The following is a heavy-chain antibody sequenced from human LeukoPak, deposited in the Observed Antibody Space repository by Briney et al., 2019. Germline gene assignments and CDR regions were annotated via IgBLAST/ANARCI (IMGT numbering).Heavy chain of an antibody. CDR2: MNPNSGNT. Sequence: GASVKVSCKASGYTFTTYDINWVRQATGQGLEWMGWMNPNSGNTNYAQKLQGRVTMTTDTSTSTAYMELRSLRSDDTAVYYCARDYYGSGSYYVNFDYWGQGTLVTVSS. D-gene: IGHD3-10*01. CDR1: GYTFTTYD. CDR3: ARDYYGSGSYYVNFDY. J-gene: IGHJ4*02. V-gene: IGHV1-18*01.